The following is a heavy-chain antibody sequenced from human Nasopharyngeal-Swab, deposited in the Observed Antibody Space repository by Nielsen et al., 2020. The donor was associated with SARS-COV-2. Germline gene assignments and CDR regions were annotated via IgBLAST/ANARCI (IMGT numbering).Heavy chain of an antibody. Sequence: SLKISCAASGSTFSRYTMHWVRQAPGKGLEWVAVISYDGSNKYYADSVKGRFTISRDISKNTLYLQMNSLRAEDTAVFYCASTPLDSSGYYYAFHYWGRGTLVTVSS. CDR1: GSTFSRYT. V-gene: IGHV3-30-3*01. D-gene: IGHD3-22*01. CDR2: ISYDGSNK. J-gene: IGHJ4*02. CDR3: ASTPLDSSGYYYAFHY.